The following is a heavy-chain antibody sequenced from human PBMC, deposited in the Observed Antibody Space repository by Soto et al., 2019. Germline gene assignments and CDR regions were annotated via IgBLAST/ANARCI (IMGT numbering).Heavy chain of an antibody. CDR1: GGSISSGDYY. Sequence: PSETLSLTCTVSGGSISSGDYYWSWIRQPPGKGLEWIGYIYYSGSTYYNPSLKSRVTISVDTSKNQFSLKLSSVTAADTAVYYCARVSFLEVTVYYFDYWGQGTLVTVSS. CDR3: ARVSFLEVTVYYFDY. J-gene: IGHJ4*02. CDR2: IYYSGST. D-gene: IGHD2-21*02. V-gene: IGHV4-30-4*01.